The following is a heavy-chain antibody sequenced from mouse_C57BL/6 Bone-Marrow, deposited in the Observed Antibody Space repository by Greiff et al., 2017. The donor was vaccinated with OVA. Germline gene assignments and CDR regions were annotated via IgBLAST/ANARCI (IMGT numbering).Heavy chain of an antibody. V-gene: IGHV5-9-1*02. CDR2: ISSGGDYI. J-gene: IGHJ4*01. Sequence: EVKLEESGEGLVKPGGSLKLSCAASGFTFSSYAMSWVRQTPEKRLEWVAYISSGGDYIYYADTVKGRFTISRDNARNTLYLQMSSLKSEDTAMYYCTRDPRGSSPMDYWGQGTSVTVSS. CDR3: TRDPRGSSPMDY. D-gene: IGHD1-1*01. CDR1: GFTFSSYA.